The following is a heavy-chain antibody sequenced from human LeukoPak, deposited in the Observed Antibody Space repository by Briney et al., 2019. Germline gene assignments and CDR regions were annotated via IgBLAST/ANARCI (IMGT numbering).Heavy chain of an antibody. V-gene: IGHV4-59*01. CDR1: GGSISSYY. D-gene: IGHD3-22*01. J-gene: IGHJ4*02. CDR3: AXAYYYDSSGYYFDY. Sequence: PSETLSLTCTVSGGSISSYYWSWIRQPPGKGLEWIGYIYYSGSTNYNPSLKSRVTISVDTSKNQFSLKLSSVTAADTAVYYCAXAYYYDSSGYYFDYWGQGTLVTVSS. CDR2: IYYSGST.